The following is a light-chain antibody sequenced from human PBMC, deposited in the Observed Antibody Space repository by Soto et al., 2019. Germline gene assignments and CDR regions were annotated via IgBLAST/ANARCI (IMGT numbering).Light chain of an antibody. J-gene: IGKJ4*01. V-gene: IGKV1-39*01. CDR1: QSISNY. CDR3: QQSYGTPLT. CDR2: AAS. Sequence: DLEMTQSPSSLSASVGDRVTITCRASQSISNYLNWYQHKPGKAPKLLIYAASSLQSWVPTRFSGSGSGTDFTLTISSLQPEDFATYYCQQSYGTPLTFGGGTKVEIK.